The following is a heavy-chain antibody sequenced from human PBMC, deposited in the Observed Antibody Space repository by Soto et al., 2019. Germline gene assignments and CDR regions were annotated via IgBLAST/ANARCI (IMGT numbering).Heavy chain of an antibody. Sequence: EVQLVESGGGLVKPGGSLRLSCAASGFTFSNAWMSWVRQAPGKGLEWVGRIKSKTDCGTTDYAAPVKGRFTISRDDSKNTLYLQMNSLKTEDTAVYYCTTDQHGDYGMTYYYFYGMDVWGQGTTVTVSS. CDR1: GFTFSNAW. J-gene: IGHJ6*02. D-gene: IGHD4-17*01. V-gene: IGHV3-15*01. CDR3: TTDQHGDYGMTYYYFYGMDV. CDR2: IKSKTDCGTT.